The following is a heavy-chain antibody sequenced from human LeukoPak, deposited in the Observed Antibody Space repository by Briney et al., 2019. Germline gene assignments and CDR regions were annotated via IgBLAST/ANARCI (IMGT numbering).Heavy chain of an antibody. Sequence: GGSLRLSCAASGFTFSDYYMSWIRQAPGKGLEWVSYSSSSGSTIYYADSVKGRFTISRDNAKNSLYLQMNSLRAEDTAVYYCARGRRWATVITSGEGAEYFQHWGQGTLVTVSS. V-gene: IGHV3-11*01. D-gene: IGHD3-3*01. J-gene: IGHJ1*01. CDR2: SSSSGSTI. CDR1: GFTFSDYY. CDR3: ARGRRWATVITSGEGAEYFQH.